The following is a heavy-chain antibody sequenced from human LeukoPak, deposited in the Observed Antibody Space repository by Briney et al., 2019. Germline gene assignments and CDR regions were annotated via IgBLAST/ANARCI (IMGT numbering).Heavy chain of an antibody. D-gene: IGHD3-3*01. CDR1: GFTFSSYS. V-gene: IGHV3-21*01. CDR2: ISSSSSYI. Sequence: GGSLRLSCAASGFTFSSYSMNWVRQAPGKGLEWVSSISSSSSYIYYADSVKGRFTISRDNAKNSLYLQMNSLRAEDTAVYYCARDRNYDFWSGTTRDAFDIRGQGTMVTVSS. J-gene: IGHJ3*02. CDR3: ARDRNYDFWSGTTRDAFDI.